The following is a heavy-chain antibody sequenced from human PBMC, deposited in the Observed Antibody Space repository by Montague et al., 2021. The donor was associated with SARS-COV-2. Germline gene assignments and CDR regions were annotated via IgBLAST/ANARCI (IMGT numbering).Heavy chain of an antibody. V-gene: IGHV3-33*01. Sequence: SLRLSCAASGFTFSSYGMHWVRQAPGKGLEWVAVIWYDGSNKYYADSVKGRFTISRDNSKNTLYLQMNSLRAEDTAVYYCARESGDVVRGVRYYYFDYWGQGTLVTVSS. CDR1: GFTFSSYG. CDR3: ARESGDVVRGVRYYYFDY. J-gene: IGHJ4*02. CDR2: IWYDGSNK. D-gene: IGHD3-10*01.